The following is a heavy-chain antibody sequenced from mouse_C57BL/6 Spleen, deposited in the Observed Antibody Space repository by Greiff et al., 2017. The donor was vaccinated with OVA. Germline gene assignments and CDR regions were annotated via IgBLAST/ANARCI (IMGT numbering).Heavy chain of an antibody. D-gene: IGHD2-5*01. V-gene: IGHV14-2*01. CDR1: GFNIKDYY. Sequence: VHVKQSGAELVKPGASVKLSCTASGFNIKDYYMHWVKQRTEQGLEWIGRIDPEDGETKYAPKFQGKATITADTSSNTAYLQLSSLTSEDTAVYYCAPYYSNFYAMDYWGQGTSVTVSS. J-gene: IGHJ4*01. CDR2: IDPEDGET. CDR3: APYYSNFYAMDY.